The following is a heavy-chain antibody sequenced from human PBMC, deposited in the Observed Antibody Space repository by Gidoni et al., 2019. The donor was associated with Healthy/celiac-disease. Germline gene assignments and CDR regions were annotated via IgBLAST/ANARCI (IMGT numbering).Heavy chain of an antibody. CDR3: ARDPSADCSGGSCYFGGY. V-gene: IGHV3-21*01. Sequence: EVQLVESGGGLVKPGGSLSLSRAASVFTFSSYSMNWVRQAPGQGLEWVSSISSSSSDIYYADSVKGRFTISRDNAKNSLYLQRNSLRAEDTAVYYCARDPSADCSGGSCYFGGYWGQGTLVTVSS. CDR2: ISSSSSDI. J-gene: IGHJ4*02. CDR1: VFTFSSYS. D-gene: IGHD2-15*01.